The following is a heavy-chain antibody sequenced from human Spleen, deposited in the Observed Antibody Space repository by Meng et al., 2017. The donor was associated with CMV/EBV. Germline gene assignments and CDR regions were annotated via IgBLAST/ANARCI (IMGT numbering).Heavy chain of an antibody. CDR3: ARERIGSDWFDP. J-gene: IGHJ5*02. Sequence: SETLSLTCTVSGGSVSSGGYYWSWIRQPPGKGLEWIGNIYYSGSTNYNPSLKSRVTISVDTSKNQFSLKLSSVTAADTAVYYCARERIGSDWFDPWGQGTLVTVSS. CDR2: IYYSGST. V-gene: IGHV4-61*08. D-gene: IGHD1-26*01. CDR1: GGSVSSGGYY.